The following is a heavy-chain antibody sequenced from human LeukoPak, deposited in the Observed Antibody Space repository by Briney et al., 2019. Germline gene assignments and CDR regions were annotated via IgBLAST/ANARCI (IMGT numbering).Heavy chain of an antibody. Sequence: SETLSLTCTVSGGSISSYYWSWIRLPPGKGLEWIGYIYYSGSTNYNPSLKSRVTISLDTSKNQFSLKLSSVTAADTAVYYCARLRRSSSCPLFDYWGQGTLVTVSS. V-gene: IGHV4-59*08. D-gene: IGHD6-13*01. CDR1: GGSISSYY. CDR3: ARLRRSSSCPLFDY. CDR2: IYYSGST. J-gene: IGHJ4*02.